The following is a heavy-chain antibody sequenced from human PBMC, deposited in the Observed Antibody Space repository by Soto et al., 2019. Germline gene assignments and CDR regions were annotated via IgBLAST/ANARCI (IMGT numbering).Heavy chain of an antibody. CDR3: ARSGVNYDFWSGYYTGYYYGMDV. Sequence: LSLTCTVSGGSISSGDYYWSWIRQPPGKGLEWIGYIYYSGSTYYNPSLKSRVTISVDTSKNQFSLKLSSVTAADTAVYYCARSGVNYDFWSGYYTGYYYGMDVWGQGTTVTVSS. CDR2: IYYSGST. CDR1: GGSISSGDYY. V-gene: IGHV4-30-4*01. J-gene: IGHJ6*02. D-gene: IGHD3-3*01.